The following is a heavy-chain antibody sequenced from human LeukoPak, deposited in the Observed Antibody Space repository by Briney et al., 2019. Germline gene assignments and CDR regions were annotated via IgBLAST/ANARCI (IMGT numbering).Heavy chain of an antibody. CDR3: AREGVGYCSSTSCYGFDY. D-gene: IGHD2-2*01. V-gene: IGHV3-53*01. J-gene: IGHJ4*02. CDR1: GFTVSSNY. Sequence: QAGGSLRLSCAASGFTVSSNYMSWVRQAPGKGLEWVSVIYSGGSTYYADSVKGRFTISRDNSKNTLYLQMNSLRAEDTAVYYCAREGVGYCSSTSCYGFDYWGQGTLVTVSS. CDR2: IYSGGST.